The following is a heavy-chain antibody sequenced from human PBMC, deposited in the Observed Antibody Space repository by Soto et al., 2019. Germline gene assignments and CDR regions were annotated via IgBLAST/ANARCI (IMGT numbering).Heavy chain of an antibody. CDR2: IIPISGTA. CDR1: GGTFNSYA. CDR3: ARDYSRGGYFFRGLAY. J-gene: IGHJ4*02. V-gene: IGHV1-69*12. D-gene: IGHD2-15*01. Sequence: QVQLVQSGAEVKKPGSSVKVSCKASGGTFNSYAISWVRQAPGQGLEWRGGIIPISGTADYAQKFQGRVTISAAESTSPGYMDLCSLTSGATAVSYRARDYSRGGYFFRGLAYWGQGTLVTAAS.